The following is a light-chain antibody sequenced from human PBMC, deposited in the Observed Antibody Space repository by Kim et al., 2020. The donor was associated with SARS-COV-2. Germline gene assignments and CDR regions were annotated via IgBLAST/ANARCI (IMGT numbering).Light chain of an antibody. CDR3: AAWDDSLNGRGV. CDR2: SDN. CDR1: SSNIGSNT. V-gene: IGLV1-44*01. Sequence: ELTQPPSASGTPGQRVTISCSGSSSNIGSNTVSWYQQFTGTAPKLLIYSDNQRPSGVPDRFSASKSGSSASLTISGLQSDDEADYYCAAWDDSLNGRGVFGGGTKLTVL. J-gene: IGLJ3*02.